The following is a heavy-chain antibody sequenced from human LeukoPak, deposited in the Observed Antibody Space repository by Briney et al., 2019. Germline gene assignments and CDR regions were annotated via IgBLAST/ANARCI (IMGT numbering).Heavy chain of an antibody. J-gene: IGHJ4*02. CDR1: GGSCRGYY. CDR3: ARVSGSGSYHVDY. Sequence: SVTRCRTGAVDGGSCRGYYLSWIRQPPGKGLEWIGEINHSGSTNYNPSLKSRVTISVDTSKNQFSLKLSSVTAADTAVYYCARVSGSGSYHVDYWGQGTLVSVSS. D-gene: IGHD1-26*01. V-gene: IGHV4-34*01. CDR2: INHSGST.